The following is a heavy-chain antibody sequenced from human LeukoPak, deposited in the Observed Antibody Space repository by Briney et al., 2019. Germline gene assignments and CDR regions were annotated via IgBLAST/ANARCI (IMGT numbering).Heavy chain of an antibody. D-gene: IGHD2-21*01. CDR2: INLSGATT. J-gene: IGHJ4*02. Sequence: ASVKVSCRASGDTFTTYYMHWVRQAPGQGLEWMGIINLSGATTSYAQKFQGRVTMSRDTSTSTVYMELSSLRSEDTAVYYCARDCGGRPGTKVNYFDYWGRGTLVTVSS. V-gene: IGHV1-46*01. CDR3: ARDCGGRPGTKVNYFDY. CDR1: GDTFTTYY.